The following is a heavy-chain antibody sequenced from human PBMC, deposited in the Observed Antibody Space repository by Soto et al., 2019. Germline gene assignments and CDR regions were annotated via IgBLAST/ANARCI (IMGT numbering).Heavy chain of an antibody. J-gene: IGHJ4*02. V-gene: IGHV3-23*01. CDR3: ARGWVELLPRQPPSDY. CDR2: IGGSGGYK. D-gene: IGHD2-15*01. Sequence: EVQLLESGGGLVQPGGSLRLSCAASGFFFSSYAMSWVRQAPGKGLEWVSGIGGSGGYKYYADSVKGRFTNSRDNSKNTLYLQMNSLRLEYTAVYYCARGWVELLPRQPPSDYWGQGTLVTVSS. CDR1: GFFFSSYA.